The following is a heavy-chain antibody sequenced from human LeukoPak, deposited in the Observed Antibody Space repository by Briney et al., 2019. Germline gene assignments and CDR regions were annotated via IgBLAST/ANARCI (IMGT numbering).Heavy chain of an antibody. CDR1: VVTFSSYS. Sequence: GGSLRLSCAASVVTFSSYSMNCVRQAPGKGLEWVSYISSSSSTIYYADSVKGRVTISRDNAKKSPYLQMNSLRAEDTAVYYCAINYYDSSGYDYWGQGTLVTVSS. CDR3: AINYYDSSGYDY. J-gene: IGHJ4*02. V-gene: IGHV3-48*01. D-gene: IGHD3-22*01. CDR2: ISSSSSTI.